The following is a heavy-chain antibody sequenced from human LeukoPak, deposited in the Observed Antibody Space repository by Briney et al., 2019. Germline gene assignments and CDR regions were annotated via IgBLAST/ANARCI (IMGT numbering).Heavy chain of an antibody. CDR3: ARDTPQHLKRYDF. J-gene: IGHJ4*02. CDR1: GYNFDKFG. CDR2: INTYNGNT. V-gene: IGHV1-18*01. Sequence: ASVKVSCKASGYNFDKFGIAWVRQAPGQGLEWMGWINTYNGNTKFAQQIQGRVTMTTDTSTSTVYMELRSLRSDDTAVYFCARDTPQHLKRYDFWGQGTQVTVSS. D-gene: IGHD6-13*01.